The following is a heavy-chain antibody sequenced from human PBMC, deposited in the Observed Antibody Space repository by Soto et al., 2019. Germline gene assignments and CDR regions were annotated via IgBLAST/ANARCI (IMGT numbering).Heavy chain of an antibody. D-gene: IGHD6-19*01. J-gene: IGHJ6*01. CDR1: GGTFSNYA. V-gene: IGHV1-69*12. Sequence: QVQLVQSGAEVKKPGSSVKVSCKVSGGTFSNYAIDWVRLAPGHGLEWMGGIVPSFGTTYYKKKFQGRATIIADDSTTTAYLEVSGLRSEDTAIYYCARVEAVAGLYNSHGLDVWGQGTAVTVSS. CDR2: IVPSFGTT. CDR3: ARVEAVAGLYNSHGLDV.